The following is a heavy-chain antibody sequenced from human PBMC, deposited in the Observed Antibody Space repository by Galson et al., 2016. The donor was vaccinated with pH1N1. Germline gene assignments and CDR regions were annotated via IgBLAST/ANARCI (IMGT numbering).Heavy chain of an antibody. V-gene: IGHV3-23*01. Sequence: SLRLSCAVSGFTLSRSVMSWVRQAPRERPEWISGISSSGVNTYYADSVKGRFTIPRDISKNTLYLQMSGLRADDTARYYCAKVESTSRSYFFDSWDQGTQVTVSS. CDR2: ISSSGVNT. CDR1: GFTLSRSV. D-gene: IGHD2-2*01. CDR3: AKVESTSRSYFFDS. J-gene: IGHJ4*02.